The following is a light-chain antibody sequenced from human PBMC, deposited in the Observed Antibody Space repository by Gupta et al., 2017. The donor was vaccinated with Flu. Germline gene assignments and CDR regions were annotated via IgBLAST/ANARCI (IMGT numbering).Light chain of an antibody. CDR1: QSISNW. CDR2: KAS. CDR3: QHENSSPWT. V-gene: IGKV1-5*03. Sequence: PSTLSASVGDRVTIPCRASQSISNWLAWYPQKPGKAPKLLISKASRLESGVPSRFSGSGSGTEFTLPISSRQPDDFATYYCQHENSSPWTFGQGTKVEIK. J-gene: IGKJ1*01.